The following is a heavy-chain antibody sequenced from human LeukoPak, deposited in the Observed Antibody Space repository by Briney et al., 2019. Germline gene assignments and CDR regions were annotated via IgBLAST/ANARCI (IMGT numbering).Heavy chain of an antibody. D-gene: IGHD6-13*01. J-gene: IGHJ4*02. CDR3: ARDISPEKGQQLAN. CDR1: GFTFSRFW. Sequence: GGSLRLSCAASGFTFSRFWMSWVRQAPGKGLEYVANIKEDGSENHYVDSVKGRFTISRDNAKNSLYLQMSSLRVEDTAVYYCARDISPEKGQQLANWGQGTQVTVSS. CDR2: IKEDGSEN. V-gene: IGHV3-7*04.